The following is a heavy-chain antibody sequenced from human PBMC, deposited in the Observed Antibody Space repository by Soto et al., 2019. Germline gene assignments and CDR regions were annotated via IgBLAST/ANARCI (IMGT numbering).Heavy chain of an antibody. CDR1: GGTFSSYA. CDR2: IIPIFGTA. V-gene: IGHV1-69*13. D-gene: IGHD3-9*01. Sequence: SVKVSCKASGGTFSSYAISWVRQAPGQGLEWMGGIIPIFGTANYAQKFQGRVTITADESTSTAYMELSSLRSEDTAVYYCARGNYDILTGYFSDYWGQGTLVTVSS. CDR3: ARGNYDILTGYFSDY. J-gene: IGHJ4*02.